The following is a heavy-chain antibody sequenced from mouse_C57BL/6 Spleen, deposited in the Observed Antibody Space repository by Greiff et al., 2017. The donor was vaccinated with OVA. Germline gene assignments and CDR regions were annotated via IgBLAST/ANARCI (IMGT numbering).Heavy chain of an antibody. CDR3: ARGALGIGY. V-gene: IGHV1-59*01. CDR1: GYTFTSYW. Sequence: QVQLKQPGAELVRPGTSVKLSCKASGYTFTSYWMHWVKQRPGQGLEWIGVIDPSDSYTNYNQKFKGKATLTVDTSYSTAYMQLSSLTSEDSAVYYCARGALGIGYWGQGTTLTVSS. CDR2: IDPSDSYT. D-gene: IGHD4-1*01. J-gene: IGHJ2*01.